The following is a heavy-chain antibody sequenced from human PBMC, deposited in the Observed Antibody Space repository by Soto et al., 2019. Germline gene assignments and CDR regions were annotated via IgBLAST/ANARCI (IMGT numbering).Heavy chain of an antibody. CDR1: GYSFTSYW. CDR3: ARLAMATRRGYYGMDV. D-gene: IGHD5-12*01. Sequence: EVQLVQSGAEVKKPGESLRISCKGSGYSFTSYWISWVRQMPGKGLEWMGRIDPSDSYTNYSPSFQGHVTISADKSISTAYLHWSSLKASYTAMYYCARLAMATRRGYYGMDVWGQGTTVTVSS. CDR2: IDPSDSYT. V-gene: IGHV5-10-1*01. J-gene: IGHJ6*02.